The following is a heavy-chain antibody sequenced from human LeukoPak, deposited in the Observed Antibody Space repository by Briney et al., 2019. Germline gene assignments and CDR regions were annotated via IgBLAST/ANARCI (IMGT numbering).Heavy chain of an antibody. CDR2: VYSSGST. CDR3: AKSVYFDWLPNSQAPDY. D-gene: IGHD3-9*01. J-gene: IGHJ4*02. Sequence: GGSLRLSCAASGFTVSSNYMGWVRQAPGKGLEWVSVVYSSGSTYYADSVKGRFTISRDNSKNTLYLQMNSLRAEDTAVYYCAKSVYFDWLPNSQAPDYWGQGTLVTVSS. CDR1: GFTVSSNY. V-gene: IGHV3-66*03.